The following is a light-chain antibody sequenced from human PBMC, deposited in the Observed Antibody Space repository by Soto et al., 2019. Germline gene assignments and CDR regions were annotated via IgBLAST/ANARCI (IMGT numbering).Light chain of an antibody. CDR1: QSVRNY. CDR2: DAF. V-gene: IGKV3-11*01. Sequence: EIVLTQSPATVSLSPGERATLSCRASQSVRNYLAWYQQKPCQAPRLLISDAFGRATGIPARFSGSGSGTDFTLPIDSLEPEDFAVYYCHQRNAGGSVGGGTKVEIK. CDR3: HQRNAGGS. J-gene: IGKJ4*01.